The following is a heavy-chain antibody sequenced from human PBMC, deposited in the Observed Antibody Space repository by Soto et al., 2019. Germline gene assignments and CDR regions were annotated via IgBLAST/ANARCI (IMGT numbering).Heavy chain of an antibody. V-gene: IGHV3-74*01. D-gene: IGHD5-18*01. CDR3: ARVNPGYSYVNY. CDR1: GFTISSYW. CDR2: INSDGSTT. J-gene: IGHJ4*02. Sequence: EVQLAESGGGLVQPGGSLRLSCAASGFTISSYWMLWVRQAPGKGLVWVSRINSDGSTTSYADSVKGRFTISRDNAKNTLYLQMNSLRAEDTAVYYSARVNPGYSYVNYWGQGTLVTVSS.